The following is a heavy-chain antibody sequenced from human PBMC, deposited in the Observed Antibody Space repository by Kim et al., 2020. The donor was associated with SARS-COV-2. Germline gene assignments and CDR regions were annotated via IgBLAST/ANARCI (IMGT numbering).Heavy chain of an antibody. J-gene: IGHJ4*01. CDR3: ARDKGYNTPYFDY. Sequence: YAQKFQGRVTMARNTSTSTVYMELSSLGSEDTSVYYCARDKGYNTPYFDYWGQGTLVTVSS. V-gene: IGHV1-46*01. D-gene: IGHD5-12*01.